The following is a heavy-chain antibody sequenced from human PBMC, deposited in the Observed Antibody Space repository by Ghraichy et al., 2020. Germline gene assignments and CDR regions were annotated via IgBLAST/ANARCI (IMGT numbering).Heavy chain of an antibody. V-gene: IGHV3-30*02. CDR2: IRYDGSNK. J-gene: IGHJ4*02. Sequence: GGSLRLSCAASGFTFSSYGMHWVRQAPGKGLEWVAFIRYDGSNKYYADSVKGRFTISRDNSKNTLYLQMNSLRAEDTAVYYCAKEGYDYVWGSYRYVYYFDYWGQGTLVTVSS. CDR3: AKEGYDYVWGSYRYVYYFDY. CDR1: GFTFSSYG. D-gene: IGHD3-16*02.